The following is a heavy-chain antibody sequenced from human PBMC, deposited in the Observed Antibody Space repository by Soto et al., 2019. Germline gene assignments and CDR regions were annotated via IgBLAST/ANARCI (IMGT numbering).Heavy chain of an antibody. CDR3: ATQEVGGSYVYTFDP. CDR1: GGSISSSSYY. CDR2: IYYSGRT. D-gene: IGHD1-26*01. Sequence: QLQLQESGPGLVKPSETLSLTCTVSGGSISSSSYYWGWIRQPPGKGLEWIGSIYYSGRTYYNPSLKSRVTISVDTSKHRCALKLSSVTAAYTAVYYCATQEVGGSYVYTFDPWGQGTLVTVSS. V-gene: IGHV4-39*02. J-gene: IGHJ5*02.